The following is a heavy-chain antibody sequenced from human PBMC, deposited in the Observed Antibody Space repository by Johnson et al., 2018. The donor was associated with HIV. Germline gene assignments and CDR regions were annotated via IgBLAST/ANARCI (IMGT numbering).Heavy chain of an antibody. V-gene: IGHV3-30-3*01. CDR1: GFTFRSYA. CDR3: ARDLGGSEKEEWAADYYDFGRDYPGQDPRGEVGSLDI. D-gene: IGHD3-3*01. CDR2: ISYDGSNK. Sequence: VQLVESGGGVVQPGRSLRLSCAGSGFTFRSYAMQWVRQAPGKGLEWVAVISYDGSNKYYADSVKGRFTISRDNSKNTLYLQVNSLRSEDSALYYCARDLGGSEKEEWAADYYDFGRDYPGQDPRGEVGSLDIWGQGTMVTVSS. J-gene: IGHJ3*02.